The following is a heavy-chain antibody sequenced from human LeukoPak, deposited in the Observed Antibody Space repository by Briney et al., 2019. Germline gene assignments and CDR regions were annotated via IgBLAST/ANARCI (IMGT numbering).Heavy chain of an antibody. D-gene: IGHD6-19*01. CDR3: TRSSLGGQWQWLDPAFDY. CDR2: INHSGST. CDR1: GGSFSCYY. Sequence: SETLSLTCAVYGGSFSCYYWSWIRQPPGKGLEWIGEINHSGSTNYNPSLKSRVTISVDTSKNQVSLKLSSVTAADTAVYYCTRSSLGGQWQWLDPAFDYWGQGTLVTVSS. V-gene: IGHV4-34*01. J-gene: IGHJ4*02.